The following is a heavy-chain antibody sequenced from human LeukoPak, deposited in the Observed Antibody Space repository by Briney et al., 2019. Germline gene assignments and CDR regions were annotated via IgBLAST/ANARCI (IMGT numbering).Heavy chain of an antibody. V-gene: IGHV4-59*01. Sequence: SETLSLTCTVSGGSISSYYWSWIRQPPGKGLEWIGYIYYSGSTNYNPSLKSRVTISVDTSKNQFSLKLSSVTAADTAVYYCARDLQWPTKAYWYFDLWGRGTLVTVSS. CDR1: GGSISSYY. CDR2: IYYSGST. D-gene: IGHD6-19*01. CDR3: ARDLQWPTKAYWYFDL. J-gene: IGHJ2*01.